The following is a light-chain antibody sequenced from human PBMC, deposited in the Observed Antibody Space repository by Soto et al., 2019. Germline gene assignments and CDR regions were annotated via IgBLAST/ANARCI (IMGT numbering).Light chain of an antibody. J-gene: IGLJ2*01. V-gene: IGLV2-14*01. CDR2: DVS. Sequence: QSVLTQPASVSGSPGQSITISCTGTSSDVGAYNYVSWYQQHPGKTPKLKIYDVSNRPSGVSNRFSASKSGNTASLTISGLQAEDEADYYCSSHTSSSFVVFGGGTKVTVL. CDR3: SSHTSSSFVV. CDR1: SSDVGAYNY.